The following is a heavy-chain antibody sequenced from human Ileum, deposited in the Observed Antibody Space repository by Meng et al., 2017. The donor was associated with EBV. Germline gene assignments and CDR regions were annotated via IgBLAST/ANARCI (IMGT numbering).Heavy chain of an antibody. V-gene: IGHV1-3*01. Sequence: QVQLFQAGAEGKKPGPSVKLSCKASGYTFSNYAIHWVRQAPGQRPEWMGWINADNGNTKYSQKFQGRVTITRNTPASTVYMDVRSLRSEDTAVYFCARVERGVKFDKWGQGTLVTVSS. J-gene: IGHJ4*01. D-gene: IGHD2-21*01. CDR3: ARVERGVKFDK. CDR2: INADNGNT. CDR1: GYTFSNYA.